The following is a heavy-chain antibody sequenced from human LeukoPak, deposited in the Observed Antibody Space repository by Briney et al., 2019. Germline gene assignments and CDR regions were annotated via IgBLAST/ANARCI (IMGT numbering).Heavy chain of an antibody. J-gene: IGHJ4*02. D-gene: IGHD3-16*01. V-gene: IGHV1-46*01. Sequence: GASVKVSCKASGYTFTSYYMHWVRQAPGQGLEWMGIINPSGGSTSYAQKFQGRVTMTRDTSTSTVYMELSSLRSEDTAVYYCARVAYDYVWGSYSHYFDYWGQGTRVTVSS. CDR3: ARVAYDYVWGSYSHYFDY. CDR1: GYTFTSYY. CDR2: INPSGGST.